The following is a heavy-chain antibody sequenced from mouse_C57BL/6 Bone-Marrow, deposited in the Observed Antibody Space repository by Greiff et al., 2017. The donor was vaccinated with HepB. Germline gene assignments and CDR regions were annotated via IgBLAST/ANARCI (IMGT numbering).Heavy chain of an antibody. Sequence: QVQLQQPGAELVKPGASVKLSCKASGYTFTSYWMHWVKQRPGQGLEWIGMIHPNSGSTNYNEKFKSKATLTVDKSSSTASMQLSSLTSEDSAVYYGASVGWLLWYCDVWGKGTTVTVSS. CDR3: ASVGWLLWYCDV. CDR1: GYTFTSYW. V-gene: IGHV1-64*01. J-gene: IGHJ1*03. CDR2: IHPNSGST. D-gene: IGHD2-3*01.